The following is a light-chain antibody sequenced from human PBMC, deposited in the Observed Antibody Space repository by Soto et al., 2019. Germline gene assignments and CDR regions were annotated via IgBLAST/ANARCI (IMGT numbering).Light chain of an antibody. Sequence: RATXSCRARQGGGSDVVWYQQKPGQSPRLLSDEASNRATGVPARFSGSGSGTEFTLTSSGLEPEDFAGYYCPQRTNWPPLTLGVVT. CDR2: EAS. CDR1: QGGGSD. J-gene: IGKJ4*01. CDR3: PQRTNWPPLT. V-gene: IGKV3-11*01.